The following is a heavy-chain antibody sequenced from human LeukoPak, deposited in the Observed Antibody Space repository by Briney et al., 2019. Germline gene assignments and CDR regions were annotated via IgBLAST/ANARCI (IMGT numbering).Heavy chain of an antibody. CDR2: IYYSGST. CDR1: GGSISSSSYY. J-gene: IGHJ4*02. CDR3: ARIQYDSSGYYGY. Sequence: SETLSLTCTVSGGSISSSSYYWGWIRQPPGKGLEWIGSIYYSGSTYYNPSLKSRVTISVDTSKNQFSLKLSSVTAADTAVYYCARIQYDSSGYYGYWGQGTLVTVSS. V-gene: IGHV4-39*01. D-gene: IGHD3-22*01.